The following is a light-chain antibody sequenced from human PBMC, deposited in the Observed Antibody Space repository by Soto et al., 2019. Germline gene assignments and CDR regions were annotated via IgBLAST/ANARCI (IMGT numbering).Light chain of an antibody. J-gene: IGKJ2*01. CDR2: DAS. CDR3: QQYDNLPYT. V-gene: IGKV1-33*01. Sequence: DIQMTQSPSSLSASVGDRVTITCQASQDISNYLNWYQQKPGKAPKLLIYDASNLETGVPSRFSGSGSGTDFTFTISSLQPDDIATYYCQQYDNLPYTFGQGTKLEIK. CDR1: QDISNY.